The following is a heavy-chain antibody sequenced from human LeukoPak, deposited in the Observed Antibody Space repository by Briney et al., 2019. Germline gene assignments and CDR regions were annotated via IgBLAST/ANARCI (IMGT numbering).Heavy chain of an antibody. CDR2: FYDSGDF. Sequence: SQTLSLTCTVSGGSITGHHWTWIRQPPGAGLEWIGYFYDSGDFNYNPSLKSRVTISMDMSNNQFSLRMSSVTAADTAMYYCARLLRPGGRKGDCFDIWGQGTMVTVSS. D-gene: IGHD2-21*01. J-gene: IGHJ3*02. CDR1: GGSITGHH. CDR3: ARLLRPGGRKGDCFDI. V-gene: IGHV4-59*08.